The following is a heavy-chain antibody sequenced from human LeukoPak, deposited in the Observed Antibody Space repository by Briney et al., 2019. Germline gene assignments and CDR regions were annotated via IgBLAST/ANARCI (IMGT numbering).Heavy chain of an antibody. CDR1: GFTVSSIY. CDR2: IYSGGTT. Sequence: GESLRLSCAASGFTVSSIYMSWVRQAPGKGLEWVSVIYSGGTTYYANSVKGRFTISRDNSKNTLYLQMNSLRAEDTAVYYCASSVSGSPGYWGQGTLVTVSS. D-gene: IGHD1-26*01. J-gene: IGHJ4*02. V-gene: IGHV3-53*01. CDR3: ASSVSGSPGY.